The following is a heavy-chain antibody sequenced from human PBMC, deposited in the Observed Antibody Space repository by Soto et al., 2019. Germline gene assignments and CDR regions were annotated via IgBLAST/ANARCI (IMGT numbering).Heavy chain of an antibody. Sequence: SETLSLTCAVSGVSIHNSHSFWGWIRQPPGKGLEWIGYIYYSGSTNYNPSLKSRVTISVDTSKNQFSLKLSSVTAADTAVYYCARMKLRGSPFGVVKGRRHQSHDYYYGMDVWGQGTTVTVSS. CDR1: GVSIHNSHSF. V-gene: IGHV4-61*05. CDR2: IYYSGST. J-gene: IGHJ6*02. CDR3: ARMKLRGSPFGVVKGRRHQSHDYYYGMDV. D-gene: IGHD3-3*01.